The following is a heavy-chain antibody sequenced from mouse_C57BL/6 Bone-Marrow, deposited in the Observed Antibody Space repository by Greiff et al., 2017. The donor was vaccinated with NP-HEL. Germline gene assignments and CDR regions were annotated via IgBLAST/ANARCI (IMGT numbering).Heavy chain of an antibody. CDR1: GYTFTDYY. D-gene: IGHD1-1*01. CDR3: ARRGLVYYGSSWFAY. J-gene: IGHJ3*01. Sequence: EVKLQESGPELVKPGASVKISCKASGYTFTDYYMNWVKQSHGKSLEWIGDINPNNGGTSYNQKFKGKATLTVDKSSSTAYMELRSLTSEDSAVYYCARRGLVYYGSSWFAYWGQGTLVTVSA. V-gene: IGHV1-26*01. CDR2: INPNNGGT.